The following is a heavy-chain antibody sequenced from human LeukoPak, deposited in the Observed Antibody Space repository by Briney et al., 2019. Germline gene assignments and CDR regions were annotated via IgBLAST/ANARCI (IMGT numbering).Heavy chain of an antibody. CDR3: ARGGARLYGMDV. V-gene: IGHV4-59*08. CDR1: GGSISSYY. D-gene: IGHD4/OR15-4a*01. CDR2: IYYSGST. Sequence: SETLSLTCTVSGGSISSYYWSWIRQPPGKGLEWIGDIYYSGSTNYNPSLKSRVTISVDTSKNQFSLKLTSVTAADTAVYYCARGGARLYGMDVWGQGTTVTVSS. J-gene: IGHJ6*02.